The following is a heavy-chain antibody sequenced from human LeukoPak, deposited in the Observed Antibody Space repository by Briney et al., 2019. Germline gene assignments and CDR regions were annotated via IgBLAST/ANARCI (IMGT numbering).Heavy chain of an antibody. CDR2: ISGSGGST. D-gene: IGHD2-15*01. CDR3: ARSVAVAATYDY. Sequence: GGSLRLSCAASGFTFSSYAMSWVRQAPGKGLEWVSAISGSGGSTFYADSVKGRFTISRDNSENTLYLQMNSLRAEDTAVYYCARSVAVAATYDYRGQGALVTVSS. J-gene: IGHJ4*02. CDR1: GFTFSSYA. V-gene: IGHV3-23*01.